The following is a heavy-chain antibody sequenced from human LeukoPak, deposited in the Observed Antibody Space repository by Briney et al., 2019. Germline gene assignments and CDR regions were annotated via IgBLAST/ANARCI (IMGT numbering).Heavy chain of an antibody. CDR2: VSYDGSYK. CDR3: AKDGGQGADY. J-gene: IGHJ4*02. Sequence: PGGSLRLSCAAAGFTFSKFAMHWVRQAPGKGLEWVAVVSYDGSYKYYADSVKGRFTISRDISKNTLYLQMNSLRAEDMAVYYCAKDGGQGADYWGQGTLVTVSS. D-gene: IGHD3-16*01. V-gene: IGHV3-30*04. CDR1: GFTFSKFA.